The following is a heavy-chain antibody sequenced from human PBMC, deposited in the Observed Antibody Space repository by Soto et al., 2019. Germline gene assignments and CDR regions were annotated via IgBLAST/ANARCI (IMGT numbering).Heavy chain of an antibody. CDR2: INAGNGNT. J-gene: IGHJ4*02. V-gene: IGHV1-3*05. CDR3: ARGITLPTPLDY. Sequence: QVQLVQSGAEEKKPCASVQVSCKASGYTFTIYAMHWLRQAPGQRLEWMGWINAGNGNTKYSQKFQGRVTITRDTSASTAYMELRSLSSEDTAVYYCARGITLPTPLDYWGQGTLVTVSS. CDR1: GYTFTIYA. D-gene: IGHD1-20*01.